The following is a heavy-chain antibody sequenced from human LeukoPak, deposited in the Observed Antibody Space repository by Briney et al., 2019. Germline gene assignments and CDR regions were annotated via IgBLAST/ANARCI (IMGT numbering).Heavy chain of an antibody. D-gene: IGHD5-18*01. CDR3: ARVIGYSYGYGIPAY. CDR2: INPSGGST. CDR1: GYIFTSYF. J-gene: IGHJ4*02. V-gene: IGHV1-46*01. Sequence: GASVKVSCKASGYIFTSYFMHWVRQAPGQGLEWMGIINPSGGSTSYAQKFQGRVTMTRDMSTSTVYMELSSLRSEDTAVYYCARVIGYSYGYGIPAYWGQGTLVTVSS.